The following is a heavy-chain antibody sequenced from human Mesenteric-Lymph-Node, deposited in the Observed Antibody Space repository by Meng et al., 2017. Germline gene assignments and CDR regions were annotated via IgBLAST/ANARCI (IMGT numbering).Heavy chain of an antibody. CDR1: GFTFSSYA. J-gene: IGHJ4*02. CDR2: ISGSGGST. D-gene: IGHD4-11*01. CDR3: ARSGLHGTFDY. Sequence: GESLKISCVVSGFTFSSYAMSWVRQAPGKGLEWVSAISGSGGSTYYADSVEGRFTISRDNSKNTLYLQMNSLRAEDTAVYYCARSGLHGTFDYWGQGTLVTVSS. V-gene: IGHV3-23*01.